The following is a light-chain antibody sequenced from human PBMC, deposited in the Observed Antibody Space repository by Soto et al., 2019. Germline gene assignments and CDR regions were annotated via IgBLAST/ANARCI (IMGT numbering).Light chain of an antibody. CDR1: QSLLHSNGYNY. Sequence: DIVMTQSPLSLPVTPGEPASFSCRSSQSLLHSNGYNYMDWYLQKPGQSPQLVIYLGSNRASGVPDRFSGSGSGTDFTLRISRVEAGDVGVYYCMQASQGPITFGQGTRLEIK. V-gene: IGKV2-28*01. CDR2: LGS. CDR3: MQASQGPIT. J-gene: IGKJ5*01.